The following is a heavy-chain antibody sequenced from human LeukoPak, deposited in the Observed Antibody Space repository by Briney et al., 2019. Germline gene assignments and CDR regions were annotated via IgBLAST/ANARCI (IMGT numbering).Heavy chain of an antibody. Sequence: GGSLRLSCAASGSTFSSFEMNWVRQAPGKGLEWVSYISISGSTIYYADSVKGRFTISRDNAKNSLYLQMNSLRAEDTAVYYCARSGWYYDILTGFDYWGQGTLVTVSS. CDR1: GSTFSSFE. CDR2: ISISGSTI. V-gene: IGHV3-48*03. D-gene: IGHD3-9*01. CDR3: ARSGWYYDILTGFDY. J-gene: IGHJ4*02.